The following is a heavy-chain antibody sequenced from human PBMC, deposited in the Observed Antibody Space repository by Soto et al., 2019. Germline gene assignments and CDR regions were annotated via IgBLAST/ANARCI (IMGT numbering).Heavy chain of an antibody. D-gene: IGHD6-13*01. CDR3: ARAPAGTRYFDY. V-gene: IGHV1-69*13. CDR1: GGTFSSYA. CDR2: IIPIFGTA. J-gene: IGHJ4*02. Sequence: SVKVSCKAAGGTFSSYAISWVRQAPGQGLEWMGGIIPIFGTANYAQKFQGRVTITADESTSTAYMELSSLRSEDTAVYYCARAPAGTRYFDYWGQGTLVTVSS.